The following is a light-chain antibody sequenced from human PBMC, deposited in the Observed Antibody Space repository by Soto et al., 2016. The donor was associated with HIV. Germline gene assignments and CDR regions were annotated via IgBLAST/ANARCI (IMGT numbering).Light chain of an antibody. V-gene: IGKV1-9*01. Sequence: DILLTQSPSFLSASVGDRVTLTCRASQGINSYLAWYQQHSGTPPKLLIYASSTLASGVPSRFSGSGSGTEFTLTISSLQPDDFATYYCQQLLFLPSDFGQGTKVDIK. CDR1: QGINSY. J-gene: IGKJ1*01. CDR3: QQLLFLPSD. CDR2: ASS.